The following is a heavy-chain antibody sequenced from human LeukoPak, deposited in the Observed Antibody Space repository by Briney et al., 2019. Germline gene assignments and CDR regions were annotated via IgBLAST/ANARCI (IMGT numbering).Heavy chain of an antibody. J-gene: IGHJ5*02. CDR2: INPNSGGT. CDR3: ASDHTGMTTVTTWSLDP. V-gene: IGHV1-2*02. CDR1: GYSFTGYY. D-gene: IGHD4-17*01. Sequence: ASVKVSCKASGYSFTGYYMHWVRQAPGQGLEWMGWINPNSGGTNYAQKFQGRVTMSRDTSISTAYMELSRLGSDDTAVYYCASDHTGMTTVTTWSLDPWGQGTLVTVSS.